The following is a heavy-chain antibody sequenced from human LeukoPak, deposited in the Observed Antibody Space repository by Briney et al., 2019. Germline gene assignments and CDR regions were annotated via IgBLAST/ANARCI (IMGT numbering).Heavy chain of an antibody. CDR2: TYYIGST. Sequence: SETLSLTCSVSGGSISSYHWTWIRQSPWKGLEYIGDTYYIGSTKSNPSLNSRVTMSVDTSKNQFSLKLSSVTPADTAIYYCASTYRLAIFGVPYGFDIWGQGTMVTVSS. CDR1: GGSISSYH. CDR3: ASTYRLAIFGVPYGFDI. D-gene: IGHD3-3*01. V-gene: IGHV4-59*01. J-gene: IGHJ3*02.